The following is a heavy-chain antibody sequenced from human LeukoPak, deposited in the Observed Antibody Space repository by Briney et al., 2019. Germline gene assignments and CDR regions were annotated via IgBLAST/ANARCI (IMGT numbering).Heavy chain of an antibody. CDR1: GFTFSNYW. D-gene: IGHD3-16*02. V-gene: IGHV3-7*01. CDR3: ARDIDLDS. Sequence: GGSLRLSCAASGFTFSNYWMAWVRQAPGKGLEWVANIGQDGSERYYLDSVKGRLTISRDNAKNSLYLQMNSLRAEDTAVYYCARDIDLDSWGQGTLVAVSS. CDR2: IGQDGSER. J-gene: IGHJ4*02.